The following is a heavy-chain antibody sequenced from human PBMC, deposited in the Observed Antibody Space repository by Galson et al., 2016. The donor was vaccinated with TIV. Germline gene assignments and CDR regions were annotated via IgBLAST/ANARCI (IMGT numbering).Heavy chain of an antibody. D-gene: IGHD5-12*01. CDR3: ARVATFVDAFDL. Sequence: SLRLSCAASGFTLRNYVMSWVRRAPGKGLEWVSVVSGSGDSTYYADSVKGRFTISRDNAKNSLFLQMNSLRAEDTAVYFCARVATFVDAFDLWGQGTVVTVS. J-gene: IGHJ3*01. CDR2: VSGSGDST. CDR1: GFTLRNYV. V-gene: IGHV3-23*01.